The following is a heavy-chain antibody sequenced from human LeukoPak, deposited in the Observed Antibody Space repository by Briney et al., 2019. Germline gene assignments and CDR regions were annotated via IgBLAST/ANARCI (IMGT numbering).Heavy chain of an antibody. CDR1: GFTVSSNY. V-gene: IGHV3-66*04. D-gene: IGHD6-19*01. Sequence: GGSLRLSYAASGFTVSSNYMSWVRQAPGKGLEWVSVIYSGGSTYYADSVKGRFTISRDNSKNTLYLQMNSLRAEDTAVYYCARQIAVANYLYYYYYMDVWGKGTTVTISS. CDR2: IYSGGST. J-gene: IGHJ6*03. CDR3: ARQIAVANYLYYYYYMDV.